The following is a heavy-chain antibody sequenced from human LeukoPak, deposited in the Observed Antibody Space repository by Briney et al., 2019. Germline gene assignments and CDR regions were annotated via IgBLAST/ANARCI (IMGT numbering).Heavy chain of an antibody. CDR3: ARDGFGGYLDL. V-gene: IGHV3-7*01. CDR2: IKQGGRDK. J-gene: IGHJ1*01. CDR1: GFAFSSYW. D-gene: IGHD3-10*01. Sequence: GGSLRLSCAASGFAFSSYWLSWVRQAPGKGLEWEANIKQGGRDKYYVDSVEGRFTISRDNAQDSLYLQLNSLRAEDTAVYYCARDGFGGYLDLWGQGTPVIVSS.